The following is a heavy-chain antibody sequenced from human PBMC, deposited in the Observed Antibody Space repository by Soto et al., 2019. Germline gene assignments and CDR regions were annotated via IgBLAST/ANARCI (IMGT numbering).Heavy chain of an antibody. J-gene: IGHJ4*02. Sequence: SQTLSLPCAISGDSVSSNSAAWSCIRHSPSRALEWLGRTYYRSKWNNDYAVSVKRRITINQDTSKNQFSLQLNSVTPEDTAVYCCAREGGDSSSWYSEYWGQGTLVPVCS. CDR1: GDSVSSNSAA. CDR3: AREGGDSSSWYSEY. D-gene: IGHD6-13*01. V-gene: IGHV6-1*01. CDR2: TYYRSKWNN.